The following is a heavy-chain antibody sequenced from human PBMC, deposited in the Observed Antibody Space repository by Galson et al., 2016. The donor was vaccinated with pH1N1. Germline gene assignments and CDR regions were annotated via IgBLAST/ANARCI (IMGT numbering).Heavy chain of an antibody. Sequence: QSGAEVKKPGESLKISCKASGYSFTSQWIAWVRQVPGKGLEWVGVVNPGGSTIRYSPPFQGQVTISSDKSINIAYLQWISLRASDTATYYCARQYDFGDYRGDAFDLWGQGTVVIVSS. V-gene: IGHV5-51*03. J-gene: IGHJ3*01. CDR2: VNPGGSTI. D-gene: IGHD4-17*01. CDR3: ARQYDFGDYRGDAFDL. CDR1: GYSFTSQW.